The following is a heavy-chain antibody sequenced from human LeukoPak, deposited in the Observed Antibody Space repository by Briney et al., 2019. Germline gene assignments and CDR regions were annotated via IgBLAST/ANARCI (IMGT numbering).Heavy chain of an antibody. CDR1: GYTFTSYG. CDR2: ISAYNGNT. J-gene: IGHJ4*02. D-gene: IGHD6-19*01. V-gene: IGHV1-18*01. CDR3: ARDRGSIAVAGTVY. Sequence: GASVKVSCEASGYTFTSYGISWVRQAPGQGLEWMGWISAYNGNTNYAQKLQGRVTMTTDTSTSTAYMELRSLRSDDTAVYYCARDRGSIAVAGTVYWGQGTLVTVSS.